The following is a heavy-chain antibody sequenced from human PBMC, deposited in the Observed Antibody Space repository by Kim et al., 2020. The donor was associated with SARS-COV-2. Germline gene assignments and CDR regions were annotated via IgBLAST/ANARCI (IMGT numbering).Heavy chain of an antibody. CDR2: ISYDGTNR. CDR3: ATAYFEGSGTYYRHYYYYYGMDV. Sequence: GGSLRLSCAGSGFTFSSYAMYWVRQAPGKGLEWVAVISYDGTNRNYADSVKGRFTISRDNSKNTLYLEMNSLRPEDTAVYYCATAYFEGSGTYYRHYYYYYGMDVWGQGTTVTVSS. D-gene: IGHD3-10*01. J-gene: IGHJ6*02. V-gene: IGHV3-30*04. CDR1: GFTFSSYA.